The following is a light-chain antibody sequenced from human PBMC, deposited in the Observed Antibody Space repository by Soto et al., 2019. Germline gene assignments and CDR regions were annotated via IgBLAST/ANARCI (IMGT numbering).Light chain of an antibody. Sequence: QSVLTQPASVSGSPGQSITISCTGTSSDFGSYKYVPWYQQHPGKVPKLMIHDVSNRPSGVSNRFSGSKSGNTASLTISGLQAEDEADYYCSSYTSSSTYVFGTGTKVTVL. CDR1: SSDFGSYKY. V-gene: IGLV2-14*01. CDR3: SSYTSSSTYV. J-gene: IGLJ1*01. CDR2: DVS.